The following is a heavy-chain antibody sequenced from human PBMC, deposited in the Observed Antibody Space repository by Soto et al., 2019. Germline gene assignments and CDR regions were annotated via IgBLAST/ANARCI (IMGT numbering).Heavy chain of an antibody. J-gene: IGHJ4*02. CDR1: GFIFSGYA. CDR3: AKETNAYEINF. V-gene: IGHV3-30-3*01. Sequence: QVQLVESGGGVVQPGRSLRLSCAASGFIFSGYAMHWVRQAPGKGLELVAVISYDGNTQYYADSVKGRFTVSRDNSNNMLYVQMNNLRDEDTAMYYCAKETNAYEINFWGQGTLVTVSS. CDR2: ISYDGNTQ. D-gene: IGHD3-9*01.